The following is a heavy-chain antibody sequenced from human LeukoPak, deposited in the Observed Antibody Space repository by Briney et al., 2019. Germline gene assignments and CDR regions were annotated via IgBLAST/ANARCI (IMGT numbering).Heavy chain of an antibody. J-gene: IGHJ6*02. CDR2: IYYNGST. D-gene: IGHD1-26*01. V-gene: IGHV4-59*01. CDR1: GGSISSYY. Sequence: SETLSLTCTVSGGSISSYYWSWIRQPPGKGLEWIGYIYYNGSTSYNPSLKSRVTISVDTSKNQFSLKLSSVTAADTAVYYCARATHSGSYYYYYGMGVWGQGTTVTAPS. CDR3: ARATHSGSYYYYYGMGV.